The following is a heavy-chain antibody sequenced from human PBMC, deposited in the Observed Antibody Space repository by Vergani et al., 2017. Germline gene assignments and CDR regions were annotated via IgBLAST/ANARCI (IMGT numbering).Heavy chain of an antibody. V-gene: IGHV3-30*02. CDR3: ARVDTIFGVIIPGDY. CDR1: GFTFSSYG. CDR2: IRYDGSNK. D-gene: IGHD3-3*01. Sequence: QVQLVESGGGVVQPGGSLRLSCAASGFTFSSYGMHWVRQAPGKGLEWVAFIRYDGSNKYYADSVKGRFTISRDNSKNTLYLQMNSLRAEDTAVYYCARVDTIFGVIIPGDYWGQGTLVTVSS. J-gene: IGHJ4*02.